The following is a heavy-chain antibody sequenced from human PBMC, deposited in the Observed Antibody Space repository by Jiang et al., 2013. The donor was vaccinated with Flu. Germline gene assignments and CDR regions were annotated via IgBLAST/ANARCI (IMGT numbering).Heavy chain of an antibody. CDR3: AHSTDYYDSSGYLSNAFDI. J-gene: IGHJ3*02. Sequence: KPTQTLTLTCTFSGFSLSTSGMCVSWIRQPPGKALEWLALIYWDDDKRYSPSLKSRLTITKDTSKNQVVLTMTNMDPVDTATYYCAHSTDYYDSSGYLSNAFDIWGQGTMVTVSS. D-gene: IGHD3-22*01. V-gene: IGHV2-5*08. CDR2: IYWDDDK. CDR1: GFSLSTSGMC.